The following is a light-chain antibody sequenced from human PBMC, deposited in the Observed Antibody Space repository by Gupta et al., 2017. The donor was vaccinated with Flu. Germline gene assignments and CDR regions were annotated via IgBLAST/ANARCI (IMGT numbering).Light chain of an antibody. J-gene: IGKJ2*02. V-gene: IGKV2-30*01. CDR2: EGS. CDR3: MRGTHPWT. Sequence: DVVMTQSPLSLPVTLGQPASISCRSSQSLVYKNGITYLTWFQQRPGQSPRRLIYEGSNRDSGVTDRFSGSGSGTDFTLKSSRGEDEDVGVYYGMRGTHPWTFGQGTRLEI. CDR1: QSLVYKNGITY.